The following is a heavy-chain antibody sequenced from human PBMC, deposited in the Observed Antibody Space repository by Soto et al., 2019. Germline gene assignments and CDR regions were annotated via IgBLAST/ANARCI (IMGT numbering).Heavy chain of an antibody. Sequence: SETLSLTCTVSGGSISSYYWSWIRQPAGKGLEWIGYIYYTGITNYNPSLKSRVTISVDTSKNQFSLKLSSVTAADTAVYYCARGGVQRSILGDAFDIWGQGTMVTVSS. CDR3: ARGGVQRSILGDAFDI. D-gene: IGHD7-27*01. CDR1: GGSISSYY. J-gene: IGHJ3*02. CDR2: IYYTGIT. V-gene: IGHV4-59*12.